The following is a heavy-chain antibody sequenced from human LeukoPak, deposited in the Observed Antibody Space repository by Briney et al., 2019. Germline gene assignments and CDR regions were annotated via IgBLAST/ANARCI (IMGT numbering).Heavy chain of an antibody. CDR1: GGSXGGFY. J-gene: IGHJ4*02. CDR2: INHSGST. V-gene: IGHV4-34*01. D-gene: IGHD2-2*01. Sequence: SETLSLTCAVYGGSXGGFYWSWIRQPPGKGLEWIGEINHSGSTNYNPSLKSRVTISVDTSKNQFSLKLSSVTAADTAVYYCARGLCSSTSCYFAWDYWGQGTLVTVSS. CDR3: ARGLCSSTSCYFAWDY.